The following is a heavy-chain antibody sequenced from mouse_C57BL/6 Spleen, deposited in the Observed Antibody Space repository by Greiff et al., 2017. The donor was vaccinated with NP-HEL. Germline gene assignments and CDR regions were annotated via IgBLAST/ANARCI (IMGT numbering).Heavy chain of an antibody. CDR3: ARDYDGPYYYAMDY. Sequence: EVQLVESGGGLVKPGGSLKLSCAASGFTFSDYGMHWVRQAPEKGLEWVAYISSGSSTIYYADTVKGRFTISRDNAKNTLFLQMTSLRSEDTAMYYCARDYDGPYYYAMDYWGQGTSVTVSS. D-gene: IGHD2-4*01. CDR1: GFTFSDYG. J-gene: IGHJ4*01. V-gene: IGHV5-17*01. CDR2: ISSGSSTI.